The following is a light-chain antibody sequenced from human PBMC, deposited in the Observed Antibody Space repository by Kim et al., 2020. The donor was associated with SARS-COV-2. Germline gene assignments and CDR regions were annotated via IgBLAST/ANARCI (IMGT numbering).Light chain of an antibody. CDR1: AGSVSTSDY. V-gene: IGLV8-61*01. CDR3: VLYMGSGLWV. J-gene: IGLJ3*02. Sequence: GGTVTPTCGLRAGSVSTSDYPSWYQQTPGQAPRTLIYNTDSRSSGVPDRFSGSILGNKAALTISGAQADDDSDYYCVLYMGSGLWVFGGGTQLTVL. CDR2: NTD.